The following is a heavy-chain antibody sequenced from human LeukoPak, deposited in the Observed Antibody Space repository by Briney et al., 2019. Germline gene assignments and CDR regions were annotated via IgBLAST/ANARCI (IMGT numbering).Heavy chain of an antibody. CDR3: ARAYILTGYPDY. Sequence: GESLKISGTGSGYRFTSYWISWVRQMPGKGLEWMGIIYPGDSDTRYSPSFQGQVTISADKSISTAYLQWSSLKASDTAMYYCARAYILTGYPDYWGQGTLVTVSS. CDR2: IYPGDSDT. D-gene: IGHD3-9*01. J-gene: IGHJ4*02. V-gene: IGHV5-51*01. CDR1: GYRFTSYW.